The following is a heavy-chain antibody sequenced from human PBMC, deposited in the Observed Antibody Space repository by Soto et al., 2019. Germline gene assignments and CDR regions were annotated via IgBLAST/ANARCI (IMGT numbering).Heavy chain of an antibody. Sequence: PSETLSLTCTVSGGSVSSGSYYWSWIRQPPGKGLEWIGYIYYSGSTNYNPSLKSRVTISVDTSKNQFSLKLSSVTAAGTAVYYCARGFWPRYCSSSSCRDVCGQGTTVTVSS. CDR3: ARGFWPRYCSSSSCRDV. D-gene: IGHD2-2*01. J-gene: IGHJ6*02. CDR1: GGSVSSGSYY. V-gene: IGHV4-61*01. CDR2: IYYSGST.